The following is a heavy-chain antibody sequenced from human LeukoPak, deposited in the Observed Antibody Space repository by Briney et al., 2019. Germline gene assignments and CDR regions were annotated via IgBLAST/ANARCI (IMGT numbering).Heavy chain of an antibody. Sequence: GASLKISCKGSGYILTTYWIGWVRQMPGKGLEWMGIIYPGDSDTRYSPSFQGQVTISADKSISTAYLQWSSLKASDTAMYYCARGPARVAGTNFDLWGRGTLVTVSS. D-gene: IGHD6-19*01. J-gene: IGHJ2*01. V-gene: IGHV5-51*01. CDR2: IYPGDSDT. CDR3: ARGPARVAGTNFDL. CDR1: GYILTTYW.